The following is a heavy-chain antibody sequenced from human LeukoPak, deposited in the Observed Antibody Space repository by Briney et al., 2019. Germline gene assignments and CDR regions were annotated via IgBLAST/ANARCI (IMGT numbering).Heavy chain of an antibody. CDR2: ISGSGGST. Sequence: GGSLRLSCAASGFTFSSYAMSWVRQAPGKGLEWVSAISGSGGSTYYADSVKGRFTISKDNSKNTLYLQMNSLRAEDTAVYYCARGGSSSGYFDYWGQGTLVTVSS. D-gene: IGHD6-6*01. CDR1: GFTFSSYA. CDR3: ARGGSSSGYFDY. J-gene: IGHJ4*02. V-gene: IGHV3-23*01.